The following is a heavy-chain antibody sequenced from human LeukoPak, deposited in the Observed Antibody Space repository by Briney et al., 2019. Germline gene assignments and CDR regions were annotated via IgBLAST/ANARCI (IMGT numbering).Heavy chain of an antibody. V-gene: IGHV3-23*01. CDR3: AKDSSKGSSSSFDY. CDR2: ISGSGGST. D-gene: IGHD6-6*01. J-gene: IGHJ4*02. CDR1: GFTFSSYA. Sequence: GGSLRLSCAASGFTFSSYAMSWVRQAPGKGLEWVSAISGSGGSTYYADSVKGRFTISRDNSKNTLYLQINSLRAEDTAVYYCAKDSSKGSSSSFDYWGQGTLVNVSS.